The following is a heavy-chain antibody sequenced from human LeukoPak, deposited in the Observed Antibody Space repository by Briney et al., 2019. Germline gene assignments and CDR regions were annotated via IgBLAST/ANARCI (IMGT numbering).Heavy chain of an antibody. CDR3: AKPIVLRYFDWSFDY. CDR1: GVTFSSYA. Sequence: GGSLRLSCAASGVTFSSYAMSWVRQAPGKGLEWVSAISGSGGSTYYADPVKGRFTLSRDNPKHTLSLQMNSLRAEDTAVYYCAKPIVLRYFDWSFDYWGQGTLVTVSS. CDR2: ISGSGGST. V-gene: IGHV3-23*01. J-gene: IGHJ4*02. D-gene: IGHD3-9*01.